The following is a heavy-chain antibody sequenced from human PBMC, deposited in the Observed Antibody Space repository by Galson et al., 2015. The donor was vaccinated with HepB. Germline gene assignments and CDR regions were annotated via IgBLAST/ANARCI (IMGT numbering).Heavy chain of an antibody. V-gene: IGHV1-24*01. CDR2: FDPEDAEA. D-gene: IGHD6-19*01. CDR1: GSSLRELS. Sequence: SVKVSCKVSGSSLRELSMHWVRQAPGKGLEWMGGFDPEDAEAIYAQKFQGRVSMTEDTSTDTGYMELSSLRSEDTAVYYCAFPPRDIGGWYRDAFDSWGQGTMVTVSS. CDR3: AFPPRDIGGWYRDAFDS. J-gene: IGHJ3*02.